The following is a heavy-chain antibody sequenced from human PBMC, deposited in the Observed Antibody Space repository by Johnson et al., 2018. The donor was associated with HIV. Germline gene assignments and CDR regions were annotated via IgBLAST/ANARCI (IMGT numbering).Heavy chain of an antibody. CDR3: GFDI. CDR1: GFTFSDYW. J-gene: IGHJ3*02. CDR2: IKQDGSAT. Sequence: VQLVESGGGLVQPGGSLRLSCAGSGFTFSDYWMKWVRQAPGKGLEWVAKIKQDGSATYSVDSVKGRFTISRDNSKNLLFLQMTSLRAEGTAVYYCGFDIWGQGTMVTVSS. V-gene: IGHV3-7*05.